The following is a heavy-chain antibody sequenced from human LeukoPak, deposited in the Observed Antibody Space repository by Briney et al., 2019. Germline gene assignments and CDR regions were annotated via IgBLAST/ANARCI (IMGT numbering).Heavy chain of an antibody. D-gene: IGHD3-22*01. CDR1: GYTFTSYG. Sequence: ASVKVSCKASGYTFTSYGLSWVRQAPGQGLEWMGWISAYKGTTKYAQKLQGRVTMTTDTSTSTAYMELRCLRSDDTAVYYCARGQFMDSSGPGDYWGRGTLVTVSS. V-gene: IGHV1-18*01. CDR3: ARGQFMDSSGPGDY. J-gene: IGHJ4*02. CDR2: ISAYKGTT.